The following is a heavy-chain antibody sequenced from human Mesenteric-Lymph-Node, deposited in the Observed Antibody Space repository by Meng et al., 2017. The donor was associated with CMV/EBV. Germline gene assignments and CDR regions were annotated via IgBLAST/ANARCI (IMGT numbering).Heavy chain of an antibody. D-gene: IGHD1-20*01. CDR3: ARQISNPQRLTGTPIGY. CDR2: ISGSGGST. J-gene: IGHJ4*02. Sequence: GGSLRLSCAASGFTFSSYAMSWVRQAPGKGLEWVSAISGSGGSTYYADSVKGRFTISRDNSKNTLYLQMNSLRAEDTAVYYCARQISNPQRLTGTPIGYWGQGTLVTVSS. CDR1: GFTFSSYA. V-gene: IGHV3-23*01.